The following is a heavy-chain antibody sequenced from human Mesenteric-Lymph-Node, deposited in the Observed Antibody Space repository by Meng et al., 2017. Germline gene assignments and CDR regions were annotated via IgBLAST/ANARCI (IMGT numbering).Heavy chain of an antibody. CDR3: ARDRNDYGFDY. Sequence: SVKVSCKASGGTFSSYATSWVRQAPGQGREWMGGVIPIFGTANYAQKFQGSVTITADKSTSTAYMEQSSLRSKDTAVYYCARDRNDYGFDYWGQGTLVTVSS. CDR2: VIPIFGTA. CDR1: GGTFSSYA. J-gene: IGHJ4*02. V-gene: IGHV1-69*06. D-gene: IGHD4-17*01.